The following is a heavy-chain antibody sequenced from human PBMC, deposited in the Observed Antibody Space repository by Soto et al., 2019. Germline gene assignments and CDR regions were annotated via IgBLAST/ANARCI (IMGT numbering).Heavy chain of an antibody. D-gene: IGHD2-2*01. CDR3: ARDKAVPAANGNWFDP. Sequence: SETLSLTCTVSGGSISSGGYYWSWIRQHPGKGLEWIGYIYYSGSTYYNPSLKSRVTISVDTSKNQFSLKLSSVTAADTAVYYCARDKAVPAANGNWFDPWGQGTLVTVSS. CDR1: GGSISSGGYY. CDR2: IYYSGST. V-gene: IGHV4-31*03. J-gene: IGHJ5*02.